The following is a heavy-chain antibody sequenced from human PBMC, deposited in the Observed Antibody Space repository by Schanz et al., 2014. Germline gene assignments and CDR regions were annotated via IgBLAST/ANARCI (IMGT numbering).Heavy chain of an antibody. J-gene: IGHJ4*02. CDR2: ISSSSSYI. Sequence: EVQLLESGGGLVQPGGSLRLSCAASGFTFSDHYMDWVRQAPGKGLEWVSSISSSSSYIYYADSVKGRFTISRDNAKNSLYLQMNSLRAEDTAVYYCASPSGYSDYGTYFDFWGQGTLVTVSS. D-gene: IGHD5-12*01. CDR1: GFTFSDHY. V-gene: IGHV3-21*01. CDR3: ASPSGYSDYGTYFDF.